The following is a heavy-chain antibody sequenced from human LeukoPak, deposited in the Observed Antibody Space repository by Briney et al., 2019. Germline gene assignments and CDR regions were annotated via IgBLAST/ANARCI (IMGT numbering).Heavy chain of an antibody. V-gene: IGHV1-69*13. D-gene: IGHD2-2*02. CDR3: ALPGGDIVVVPAAIAAFDY. CDR1: GYTFTGYY. J-gene: IGHJ4*02. Sequence: GASVKVSCKASGYTFTGYYIYWVRQAPGQGLEWMGGIIPIFGTANYAQKFQGRVTITADESTSTAYMELSSLRSEDTAVYYCALPGGDIVVVPAAIAAFDYWGQGTLVTVSS. CDR2: IIPIFGTA.